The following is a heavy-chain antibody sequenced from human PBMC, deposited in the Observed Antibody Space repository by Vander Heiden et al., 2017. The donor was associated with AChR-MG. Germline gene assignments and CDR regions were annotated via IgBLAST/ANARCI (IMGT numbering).Heavy chain of an antibody. J-gene: IGHJ5*02. CDR1: GGTFSSYA. Sequence: QVQLVQSGAEVKKPGSSVKVSCKASGGTFSSYAIRWVRQAPGQGLEWMGGVIPIFGTANYAQKFQGRVTITAYESTSTAYVELSSLRSEDTAVYYCARVRLSGSGSYRQLRWFDPWGQGTLVTVSS. V-gene: IGHV1-69*01. CDR3: ARVRLSGSGSYRQLRWFDP. D-gene: IGHD3-10*01. CDR2: VIPIFGTA.